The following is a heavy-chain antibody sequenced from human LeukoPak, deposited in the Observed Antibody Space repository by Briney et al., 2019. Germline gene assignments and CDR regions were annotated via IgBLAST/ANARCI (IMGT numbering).Heavy chain of an antibody. J-gene: IGHJ4*02. CDR3: ARVRQQLVRAGFDY. Sequence: ASVKVSCKASGYTFTGYYMHWVRQAPGQGLEWMGWINPNSGGTNYAQKFQGRVTMTRDTSISTAYMELSRLRSDDTAVYYCARVRQQLVRAGFDYWGQGTLVTVSS. CDR1: GYTFTGYY. D-gene: IGHD6-13*01. V-gene: IGHV1-2*02. CDR2: INPNSGGT.